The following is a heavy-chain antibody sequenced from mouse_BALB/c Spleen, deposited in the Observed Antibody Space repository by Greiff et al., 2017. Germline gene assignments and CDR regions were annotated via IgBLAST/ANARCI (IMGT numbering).Heavy chain of an antibody. Sequence: VKLMESGPGLVAPSQSLSITCTVSGFSLTGYGVNWVRQPPGKGLEWLGMIWGDGSTDYNSALKSRLSISKDNSKSQVFLKMNSLQTDDTARYYCAREGYGSYWYFDVWGAGTTVTVSS. CDR2: IWGDGST. CDR1: GFSLTGYG. J-gene: IGHJ1*01. D-gene: IGHD3-1*01. V-gene: IGHV2-6-7*01. CDR3: AREGYGSYWYFDV.